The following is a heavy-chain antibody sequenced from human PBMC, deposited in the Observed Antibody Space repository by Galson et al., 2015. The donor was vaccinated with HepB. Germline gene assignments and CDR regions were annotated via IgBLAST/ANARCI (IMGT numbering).Heavy chain of an antibody. CDR3: AAQIVVVTLDAFDI. J-gene: IGHJ3*02. V-gene: IGHV3-53*04. CDR2: IYSGGST. CDR1: GFTVSNNY. D-gene: IGHD3-22*01. Sequence: SLRLSCAASGFTVSNNYMSWVRQAPGKGLEWVSAIYSGGSTYYADSVKGRFTISRHNSKNTLYLQMNSLRAEDTAVYYCAAQIVVVTLDAFDIWGQGTMVTVSS.